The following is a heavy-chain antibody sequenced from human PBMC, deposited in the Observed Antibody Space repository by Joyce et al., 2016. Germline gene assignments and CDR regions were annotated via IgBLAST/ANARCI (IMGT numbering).Heavy chain of an antibody. D-gene: IGHD1-7*01. V-gene: IGHV1-2*06. CDR3: ARVRITGTTLVAFDY. J-gene: IGHJ4*02. CDR2: SNPNSGGT. CDR1: GYTFTGYY. Sequence: QVQLVQSGAEVKKPGASVKVSCKASGYTFTGYYIHWVRQAPGQGLEWMGRSNPNSGGTNDPQKFQGRVTMTRDTSISTAYMELSRLRSDDTAVYYCARVRITGTTLVAFDYWGQGTLVTVSS.